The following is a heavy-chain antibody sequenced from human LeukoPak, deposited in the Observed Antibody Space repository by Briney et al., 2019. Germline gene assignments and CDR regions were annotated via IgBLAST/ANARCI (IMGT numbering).Heavy chain of an antibody. CDR2: IYYSGST. CDR3: ARDGCSSTSCSSFDP. D-gene: IGHD2-2*01. J-gene: IGHJ5*02. Sequence: SETLSLTCTVSGGSISNYYWSWIRQPPGKELEWIGYIYYSGSTNYNPSLKSRVTMSVDTSKNQFSLKLSSVTAADTAVYYCARDGCSSTSCSSFDPWGQGTLVTVSS. CDR1: GGSISNYY. V-gene: IGHV4-59*12.